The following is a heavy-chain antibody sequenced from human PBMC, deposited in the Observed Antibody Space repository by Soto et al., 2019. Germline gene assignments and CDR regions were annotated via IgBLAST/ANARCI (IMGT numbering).Heavy chain of an antibody. CDR2: IHYDGISN. D-gene: IGHD2-15*01. CDR1: GFTFTRFW. J-gene: IGHJ4*02. V-gene: IGHV3-74*01. CDR3: AGDGPEGWVDASGFDY. Sequence: EVQLVESGGGLVQPGGSLRLSCAASGFTFTRFWMHWVRQVPGKGLVWVARIHYDGISNAYADSVKGRFTISRDNAKNTVYLQMNSLRAEDTAVYYCAGDGPEGWVDASGFDYWGQGTPVTVSS.